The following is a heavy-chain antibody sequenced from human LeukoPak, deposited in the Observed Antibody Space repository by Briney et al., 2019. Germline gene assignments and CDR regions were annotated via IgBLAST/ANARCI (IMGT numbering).Heavy chain of an antibody. Sequence: ASVKVPCKASGYTFTSYGISWVRQAPGQGLEWMGWISAYNGNTNYAQKLQGRVTMTTDTSTSTAYMELRSLRSDDTAVYYCARVQYYYDSMNAFDIWGQGTMVTVSS. V-gene: IGHV1-18*01. CDR3: ARVQYYYDSMNAFDI. J-gene: IGHJ3*02. CDR1: GYTFTSYG. D-gene: IGHD3-22*01. CDR2: ISAYNGNT.